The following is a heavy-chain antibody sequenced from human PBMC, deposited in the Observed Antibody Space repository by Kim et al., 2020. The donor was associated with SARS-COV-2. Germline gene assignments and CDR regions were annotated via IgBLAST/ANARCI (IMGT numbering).Heavy chain of an antibody. J-gene: IGHJ6*03. CDR2: INSDGSST. CDR3: ARPSSTSCPCYCMDV. V-gene: IGHV3-74*01. CDR1: GFTFSTYW. Sequence: GGSLRLSCAASGFTFSTYWMYWVRQAPGKGLVWVSRINSDGSSTNYADSVKGRFTISRDNAKNTLYLQMNSLRAEDTAVYYCARPSSTSCPCYCMDVWGKGNTVPVSS. D-gene: IGHD2-2*01.